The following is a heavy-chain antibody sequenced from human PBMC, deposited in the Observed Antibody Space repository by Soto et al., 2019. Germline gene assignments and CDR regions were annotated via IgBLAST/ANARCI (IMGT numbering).Heavy chain of an antibody. CDR1: GGSFSGYY. CDR2: INHSGST. V-gene: IGHV4-34*01. Sequence: SETLSLTCAVYGGSFSGYYWSWIRQPPVKGLEWIGEINHSGSTNYNPSLKSRVTISVDTSKNQFSLKLSSVTAADTAVYYCAIGLLRYFNWLLTSDQPSGYFDYWGQRTLVAVSS. J-gene: IGHJ4*02. CDR3: AIGLLRYFNWLLTSDQPSGYFDY. D-gene: IGHD3-9*01.